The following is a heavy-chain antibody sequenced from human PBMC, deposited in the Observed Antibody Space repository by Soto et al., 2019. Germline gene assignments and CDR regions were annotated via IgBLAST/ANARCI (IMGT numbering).Heavy chain of an antibody. D-gene: IGHD2-21*01. V-gene: IGHV4-39*01. Sequence: SETLSLTCTVSGGSVTNSSYYWGWIRQSPGKGLEWIGSVYYRGRSYSKSSVKSRVTISVDTSKNRFSLSLNSVTASDTAVYFCLCQGPTVPPRAYYAYSAPRALDPVSA. J-gene: IGHJ4*02. CDR1: GGSVTNSSYY. CDR2: VYYRGRS. CDR3: LCQGPTVPPRAYYAY.